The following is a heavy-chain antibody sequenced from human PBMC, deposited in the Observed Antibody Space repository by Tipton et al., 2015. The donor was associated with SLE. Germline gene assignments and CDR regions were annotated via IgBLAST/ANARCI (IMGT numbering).Heavy chain of an antibody. Sequence: TLSLTCTVSGGSISSYYWSWSRQPPGKGLGWIGYIYYSGSTHYNPTLKSRVTITVDTSKNEFSLKLSAVSAADTAVYYCARSSATGFYYMDVWGKGTTVTVSS. CDR1: GGSISSYY. J-gene: IGHJ6*03. V-gene: IGHV4-59*01. D-gene: IGHD3-10*01. CDR3: ARSSATGFYYMDV. CDR2: IYYSGST.